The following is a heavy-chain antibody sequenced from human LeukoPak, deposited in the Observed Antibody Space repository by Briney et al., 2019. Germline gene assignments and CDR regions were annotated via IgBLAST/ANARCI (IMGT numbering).Heavy chain of an antibody. V-gene: IGHV3-21*01. D-gene: IGHD4-17*01. CDR3: ARDRIGYGDSVDY. J-gene: IGHJ4*02. CDR1: GFTFSSYS. Sequence: GGSLRLSCAASGFTFSSYSMNWVRQAPGEGLEWVSSISSSSSYIYYADSVKGRFTISRDNAKNSLYLQMNSLRAEDTAVYYCARDRIGYGDSVDYWGQGTLVTVSS. CDR2: ISSSSSYI.